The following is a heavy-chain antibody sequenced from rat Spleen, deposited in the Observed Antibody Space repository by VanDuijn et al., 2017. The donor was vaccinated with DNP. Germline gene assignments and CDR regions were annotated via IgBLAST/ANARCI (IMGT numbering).Heavy chain of an antibody. CDR2: INSAGST. CDR1: GYSITSCCR. D-gene: IGHD1-10*01. CDR3: ARWGNSDWYFDF. J-gene: IGHJ1*01. Sequence: EVQLQESGPGLVEPSQSLSLTCSVTGYSITSCCRWTWIRKFPGHKLEWMGYINSAGSTNYNPSLKGRISITSDTSKNQFFLQVNSVTTEDMATYYCARWGNSDWYFDFWGPGTMVTVSS. V-gene: IGHV3-3*01.